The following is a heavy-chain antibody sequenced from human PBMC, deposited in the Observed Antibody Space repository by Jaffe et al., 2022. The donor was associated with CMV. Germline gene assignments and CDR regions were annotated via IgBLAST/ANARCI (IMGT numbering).Heavy chain of an antibody. CDR1: GGSISSYY. Sequence: QVQLQESGPGLVKPSETLSLTCTVSGGSISSYYWSWIRQPPGKGLEWIGYIYYSGSTNYNPSLKSRVTISVDTSKNQFSLKLSSVTAADTAVYYCARGGSSGWYPQGGYWFDPWGQGTLVTVSS. J-gene: IGHJ5*02. V-gene: IGHV4-59*01. D-gene: IGHD6-19*01. CDR3: ARGGSSGWYPQGGYWFDP. CDR2: IYYSGST.